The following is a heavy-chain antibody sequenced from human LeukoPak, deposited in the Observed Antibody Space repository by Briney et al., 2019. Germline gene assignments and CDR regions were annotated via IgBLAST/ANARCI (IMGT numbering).Heavy chain of an antibody. D-gene: IGHD6-19*01. CDR2: INPSGGST. CDR1: GYTFTSYY. CDR3: ARPPYSSGWYPNWFDP. J-gene: IGHJ5*02. V-gene: IGHV1-46*01. Sequence: GASVKVSCKASGYTFTSYYMHWVRQAPGQGLEWMGIINPSGGSTSYAQKFQGRVTMTRDTSISTAYMELSRLRSDDTAVYYCARPPYSSGWYPNWFDPWGQGTLVTVSS.